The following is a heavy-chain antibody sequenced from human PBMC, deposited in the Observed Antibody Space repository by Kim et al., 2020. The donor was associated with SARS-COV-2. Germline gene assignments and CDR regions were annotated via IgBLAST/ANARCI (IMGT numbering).Heavy chain of an antibody. D-gene: IGHD3-22*01. CDR2: TYYSGST. V-gene: IGHV4-59*01. Sequence: SETLSLTCTVSGGSISSYYWSWIRQTPGKGLEWIGFTYYSGSTNYNASLKSRVIILADTSNNHTSLMLSTVIAADTAVDYCGGGVIPLYYDSGGHYLFD. CDR1: GGSISSYY. CDR3: GGGVIPLYYDSGGHYLFD. J-gene: IGHJ5*01.